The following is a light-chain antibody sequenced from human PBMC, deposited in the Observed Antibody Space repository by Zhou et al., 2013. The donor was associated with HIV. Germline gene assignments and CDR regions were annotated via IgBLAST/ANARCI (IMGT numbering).Light chain of an antibody. V-gene: IGKV1-9*01. CDR3: QQYANLWT. CDR2: AAS. CDR1: QDISNY. Sequence: DIQLTQSPSFLPASVGDRVTITCRASQDISNYLSWYQQRPGGAPKLLIYAASTSQSGVPSRFSGSRSGTEFSLTISGLQPDDFATYFCQQYANLWTFGPGTTVDVK. J-gene: IGKJ1*01.